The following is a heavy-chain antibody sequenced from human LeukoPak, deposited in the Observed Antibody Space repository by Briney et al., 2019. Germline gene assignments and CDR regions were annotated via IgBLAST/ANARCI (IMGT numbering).Heavy chain of an antibody. J-gene: IGHJ4*02. CDR1: GFTFSGYS. V-gene: IGHV3-21*01. CDR3: ARGETSIAVAGEIDY. Sequence: GGSLRLSCAASGFTFSGYSMNWVRQAPGKGLEWVSSISSSSSYIYYADSVKGRFTISRDNAKNSLYLQMNSLRAEDTAVYYCARGETSIAVAGEIDYWGQGTLVTVSS. CDR2: ISSSSSYI. D-gene: IGHD6-19*01.